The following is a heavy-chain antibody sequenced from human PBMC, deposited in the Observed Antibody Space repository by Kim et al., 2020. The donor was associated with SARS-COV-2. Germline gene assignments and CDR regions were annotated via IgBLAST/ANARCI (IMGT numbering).Heavy chain of an antibody. CDR3: ARTKESGSYLYY. CDR1: GGTFSSYA. D-gene: IGHD1-26*01. V-gene: IGHV1-69*13. J-gene: IGHJ4*02. CDR2: IIPIFGTA. Sequence: SVKVSCKASGGTFSSYAISWVRQAPGQGLEWMGGIIPIFGTANYAQKFQGRVTITADESTSTAYMELSSLRSEDTAVYYCARTKESGSYLYYWGQGTLVTVSS.